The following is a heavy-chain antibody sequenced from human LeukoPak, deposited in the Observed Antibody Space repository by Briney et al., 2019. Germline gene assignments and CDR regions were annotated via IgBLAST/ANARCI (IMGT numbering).Heavy chain of an antibody. D-gene: IGHD2-8*01. CDR2: IYTSGST. Sequence: SQTLSLTCTVSGGSISSGSYYWSWIRQPAGKGLEWIGRIYTSGSTNYNPPLKSRVTISVDTSKNHCSLKLSSVTAADTAVYYCARDRCYCTNGVCYWDWFDPWGQGTLVTVSS. V-gene: IGHV4-61*02. CDR3: ARDRCYCTNGVCYWDWFDP. CDR1: GGSISSGSYY. J-gene: IGHJ5*02.